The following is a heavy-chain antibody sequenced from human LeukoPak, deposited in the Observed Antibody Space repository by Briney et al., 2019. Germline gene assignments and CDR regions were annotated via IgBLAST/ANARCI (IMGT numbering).Heavy chain of an antibody. CDR1: GFTFSRYW. CDR2: IKSDGKT. Sequence: GESLRLSCEASGFTFSRYWMLWVRQAPGKGLVWVSRIKSDGKTNYADSVKGRFTISRDNAKNTVSLQMDSLRAEDTGVYYCARAPSEVGGYYPEYFRHWGQGTLVTVSS. V-gene: IGHV3-74*01. J-gene: IGHJ1*01. CDR3: ARAPSEVGGYYPEYFRH. D-gene: IGHD3-22*01.